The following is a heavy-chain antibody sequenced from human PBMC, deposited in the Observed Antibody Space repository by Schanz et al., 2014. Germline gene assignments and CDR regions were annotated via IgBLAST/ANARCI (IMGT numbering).Heavy chain of an antibody. Sequence: EVQLVESGGGLVQPGGSLRLSCAASGFTFSNYAMSWVRQAPGKGLKWVSGIRGSGGSTYYADSVKGRFTISRDNAKNTLYLQMNSLRAEDTAVYYCVRDTDYHFDYWGQGTLVTVSS. CDR2: IRGSGGST. D-gene: IGHD4-17*01. J-gene: IGHJ4*02. CDR3: VRDTDYHFDY. CDR1: GFTFSNYA. V-gene: IGHV3-23*04.